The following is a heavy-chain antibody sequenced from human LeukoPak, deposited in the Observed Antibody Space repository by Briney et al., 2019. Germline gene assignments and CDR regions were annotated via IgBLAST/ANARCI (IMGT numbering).Heavy chain of an antibody. Sequence: SETLSLTCAVSGYSISTGYYWAWIRQPPGKGLEWIGSIYHNESTYYNPSLKSRVTISVDTSKNQFSLKLSSVTAADTAVYYCARAGSSSWYYYWFDPWGQGTLVTVSS. CDR3: ARAGSSSWYYYWFDP. V-gene: IGHV4-38-2*01. D-gene: IGHD6-13*01. CDR1: GYSISTGYY. J-gene: IGHJ5*02. CDR2: IYHNEST.